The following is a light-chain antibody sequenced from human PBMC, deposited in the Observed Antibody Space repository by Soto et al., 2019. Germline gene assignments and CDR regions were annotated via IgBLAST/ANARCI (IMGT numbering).Light chain of an antibody. V-gene: IGKV3-15*01. Sequence: EILMTQSPATLSVSPGERVILSCRASQSVGSTLAWYQQKPGQAPRLLIRGASTRATGVPARFSGSGSGTEFTLTISSLQSEDFAVYYCQQYSTSLTFGGGTTLVIK. CDR2: GAS. CDR3: QQYSTSLT. CDR1: QSVGST. J-gene: IGKJ4*02.